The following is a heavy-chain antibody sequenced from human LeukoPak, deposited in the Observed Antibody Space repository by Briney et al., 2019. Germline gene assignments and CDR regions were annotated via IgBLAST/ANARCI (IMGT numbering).Heavy chain of an antibody. Sequence: GESLKISCKGSGYSFTSYWIGWVRQMPGKGLEWIGIIYPGDSDTRYSPSFQGQVTISADKSISTAFLQWSSLKASDTAMYYCARHHYYDSSGYPDYWGQGTLVTVSS. CDR3: ARHHYYDSSGYPDY. J-gene: IGHJ4*02. CDR1: GYSFTSYW. D-gene: IGHD3-22*01. CDR2: IYPGDSDT. V-gene: IGHV5-51*01.